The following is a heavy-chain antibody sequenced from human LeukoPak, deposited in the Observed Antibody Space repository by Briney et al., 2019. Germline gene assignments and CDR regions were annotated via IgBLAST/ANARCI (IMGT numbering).Heavy chain of an antibody. CDR3: ARDSSGPHSYDY. Sequence: GGSLRLSCAASGFTVSNNYLSWVRQAPGKGLEWVSVIYSGGSTYYADSVKGRFTISRDNSKNTLYLQMNSLRAEDTAVYYCARDSSGPHSYDYWGQGTLVTVSS. D-gene: IGHD6-19*01. J-gene: IGHJ4*02. CDR1: GFTVSNNY. CDR2: IYSGGST. V-gene: IGHV3-53*01.